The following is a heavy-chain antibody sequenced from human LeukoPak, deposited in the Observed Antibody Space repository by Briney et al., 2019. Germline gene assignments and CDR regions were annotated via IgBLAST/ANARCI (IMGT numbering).Heavy chain of an antibody. V-gene: IGHV4-59*01. CDR2: IYYSGST. Sequence: PSETLSLTCTVSGGSISSYYWSWIRQPPGKGLEWIGYIYYSGSTNYNPSLESRVTISVDTSKNQFSLKLSSVTAADTAVYYCARGSGYYRRHFDYWGQGTLVTVSS. J-gene: IGHJ4*02. CDR1: GGSISSYY. D-gene: IGHD3-3*01. CDR3: ARGSGYYRRHFDY.